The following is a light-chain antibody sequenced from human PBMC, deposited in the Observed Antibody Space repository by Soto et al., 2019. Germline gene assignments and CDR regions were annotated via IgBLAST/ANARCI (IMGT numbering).Light chain of an antibody. J-gene: IGLJ1*01. CDR2: VFT. Sequence: QSALTQPASVAGSPGQSITISCTGTSSDIGGYNFVSWYQQHPGKAPKPMISVFTNRPSGVPNRFSGSKSGNTASLTIAGMQTEDEADYYCCSYAGDNIFGFGTGTRGTVL. V-gene: IGLV2-23*02. CDR1: SSDIGGYNF. CDR3: CSYAGDNIFG.